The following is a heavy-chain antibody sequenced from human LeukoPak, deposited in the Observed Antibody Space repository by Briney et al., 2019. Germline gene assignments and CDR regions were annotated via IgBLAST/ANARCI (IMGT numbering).Heavy chain of an antibody. V-gene: IGHV4-4*02. D-gene: IGHD3-10*01. CDR2: IYHSGST. J-gene: IGHJ4*02. CDR3: ARVVGIDYYGSGTEEELKYYFDY. Sequence: PSGTLSLTCAVSGGSISSSNWWSWVRQPPGKGLEWIGEIYHSGSTNYNPSLKSRVTISVDKSKNQFSLKLSSVTAADTDVYYCARVVGIDYYGSGTEEELKYYFDYWGQGTLVTVSS. CDR1: GGSISSSNW.